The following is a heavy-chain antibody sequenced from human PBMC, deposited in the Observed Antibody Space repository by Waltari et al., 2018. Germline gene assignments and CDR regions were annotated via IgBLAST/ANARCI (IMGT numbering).Heavy chain of an antibody. CDR2: SNSDGSST. D-gene: IGHD6-19*01. CDR3: ARERSSGPRADAFDI. J-gene: IGHJ3*02. CDR1: GFTFSSYW. Sequence: EVQLVESGGGLVQPGGSLRLSCAASGFTFSSYWMHWVRPAPGKGLVWVSRSNSDGSSTSYADSVQGRFTISRDNAKNTLCLQMNSLRGEDTAVYYCARERSSGPRADAFDIWGQGTMVTVSS. V-gene: IGHV3-74*01.